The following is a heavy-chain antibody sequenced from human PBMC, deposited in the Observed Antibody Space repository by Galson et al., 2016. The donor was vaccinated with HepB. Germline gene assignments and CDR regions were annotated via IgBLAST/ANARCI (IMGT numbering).Heavy chain of an antibody. V-gene: IGHV1-69*13. CDR1: GGTFRNYA. CDR3: ARGRQQLVRGWFDS. J-gene: IGHJ5*01. CDR2: IIPMFDTA. Sequence: SVKVSCKASGGTFRNYAISWVRQAPGQGLEWMGGIIPMFDTANYVQRFQGRLTITADESTNTVYMELSSLGSEDTAVYYCARGRQQLVRGWFDSWGQGTLVTVSS. D-gene: IGHD6-13*01.